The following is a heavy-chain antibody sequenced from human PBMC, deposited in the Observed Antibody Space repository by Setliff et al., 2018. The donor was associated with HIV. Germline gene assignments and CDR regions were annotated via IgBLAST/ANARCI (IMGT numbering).Heavy chain of an antibody. V-gene: IGHV4-61*02. CDR2: IYTSGST. Sequence: SETLSLTCTVSGGSISSGSYYWSWIRQPAGKGLEWIGRIYTSGSTNYNPSLKSRVTISVDTSKNQFSLKLSSVTAADTAVYYCARAYYYDSSGGDWFDPWGQGTLVTVSS. D-gene: IGHD3-22*01. CDR3: ARAYYYDSSGGDWFDP. J-gene: IGHJ5*02. CDR1: GGSISSGSYY.